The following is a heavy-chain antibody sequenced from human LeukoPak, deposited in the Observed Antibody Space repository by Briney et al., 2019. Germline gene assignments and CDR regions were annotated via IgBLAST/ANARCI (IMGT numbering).Heavy chain of an antibody. J-gene: IGHJ4*02. CDR1: GFTFSSYA. CDR2: ISSNGGST. V-gene: IGHV3-64*01. D-gene: IGHD6-13*01. CDR3: AGQATRIAAAGTSIDY. Sequence: PGGSLRLSCAASGFTFSSYAMHWVRQAPGKGLEYVSAISSNGGSTYYANSVKGRFTISRDNSKNMLYLQMGSLRAEDMAVYYCAGQATRIAAAGTSIDYWGQGTLVTVSS.